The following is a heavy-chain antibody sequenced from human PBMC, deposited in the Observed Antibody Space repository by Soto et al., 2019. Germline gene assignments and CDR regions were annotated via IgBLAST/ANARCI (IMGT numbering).Heavy chain of an antibody. Sequence: SVKVSCEASRGTFRSYAIIWVRQAPGQGLEWMGGIIPIFGTTDYAQKFQGRVTITADESTSTAYMELSSLRSEDTAVYYCASHYDSSGYYYRGLDYWGQGTLVPVSS. CDR3: ASHYDSSGYYYRGLDY. D-gene: IGHD3-22*01. V-gene: IGHV1-69*01. J-gene: IGHJ4*02. CDR1: RGTFRSYA. CDR2: IIPIFGTT.